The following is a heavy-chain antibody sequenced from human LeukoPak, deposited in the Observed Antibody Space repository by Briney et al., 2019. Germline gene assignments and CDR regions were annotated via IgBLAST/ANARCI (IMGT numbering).Heavy chain of an antibody. V-gene: IGHV4-38-2*01. J-gene: IGHJ6*04. Sequence: SETLSLTCAVSGYSISSGYYWGWIRPPPGKGLEWIGNIYHSGSTYYNPSLKSRVTISVDTSKNQFSLKLSSVTAADTAVYYCARSPGGMDVWGKGTTVTVSS. CDR2: IYHSGST. CDR1: GYSISSGYY. CDR3: ARSPGGMDV.